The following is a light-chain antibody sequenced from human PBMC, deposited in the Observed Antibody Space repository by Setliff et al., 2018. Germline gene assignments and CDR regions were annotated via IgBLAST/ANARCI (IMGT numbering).Light chain of an antibody. V-gene: IGLV2-14*01. Sequence: QSALTRPASVSGSPGQSITISCSGTIGDVGAYDFVSWYQHHPGKAPKLVIYEVTNRPSGISNRFSGSKSGNSASLIISGLQAEDEADYYCSAYTSSSTYVFGTGTKVTVL. CDR1: IGDVGAYDF. J-gene: IGLJ1*01. CDR3: SAYTSSSTYV. CDR2: EVT.